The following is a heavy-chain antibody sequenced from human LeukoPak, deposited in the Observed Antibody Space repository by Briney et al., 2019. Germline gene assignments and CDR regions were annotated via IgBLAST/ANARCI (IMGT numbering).Heavy chain of an antibody. V-gene: IGHV4-59*08. CDR1: GGSISSYY. CDR2: IYYSGST. CDR3: ARHSSGYLSYFDY. Sequence: SETLSLTCTVSGGSISSYYWSWIRQPPGKGLEWIGYIYYSGSTNYNPSLKSRVTISLDTSKNQFSLKLSSVTAADTVVYYCARHSSGYLSYFDYWGQGTLVTVSS. J-gene: IGHJ4*02. D-gene: IGHD3-22*01.